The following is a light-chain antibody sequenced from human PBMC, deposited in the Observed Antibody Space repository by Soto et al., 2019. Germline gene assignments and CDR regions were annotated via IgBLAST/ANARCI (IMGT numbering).Light chain of an antibody. CDR3: SSFTPSSTLV. CDR2: DVS. Sequence: QSVLTQPASVSGSPGQPITISCTGTSSDVGSFDSVAWYQHNPGKAPKLLIYDVSNRPSGVSSRFSGSKSGNTPSLSISGLQTEDEANYYCSSFTPSSTLVFGTGTKVPVL. J-gene: IGLJ1*01. V-gene: IGLV2-14*01. CDR1: SSDVGSFDS.